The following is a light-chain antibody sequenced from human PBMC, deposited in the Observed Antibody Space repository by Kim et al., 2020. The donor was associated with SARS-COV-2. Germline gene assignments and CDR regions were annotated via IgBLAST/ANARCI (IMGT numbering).Light chain of an antibody. V-gene: IGKV3-20*01. J-gene: IGKJ2*01. CDR1: QSVSSGD. Sequence: SPGERATLSCRASQSVSSGDLAWYQQKPGQTPRLLIYGASSRATGIPDRFSGSGSGTDFTLTISRLEPEDFAVYYCQKYGSSPYTFGQGTKLEI. CDR2: GAS. CDR3: QKYGSSPYT.